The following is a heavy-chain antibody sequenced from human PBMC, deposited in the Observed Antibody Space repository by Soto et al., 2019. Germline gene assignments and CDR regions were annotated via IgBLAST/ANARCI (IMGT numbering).Heavy chain of an antibody. D-gene: IGHD3-22*01. CDR2: IIPIFGTA. J-gene: IGHJ4*02. Sequence: SVKVSCKASGGTFCSYAISWVRQAPGQGLEWMGGIIPIFGTANYAQKFQGRVTITEDESTSTAYMVLSSLRYEHTAVYYCARGRGYYYDSSGYRFDYRGQRTLGTV. CDR1: GGTFCSYA. CDR3: ARGRGYYYDSSGYRFDY. V-gene: IGHV1-69*13.